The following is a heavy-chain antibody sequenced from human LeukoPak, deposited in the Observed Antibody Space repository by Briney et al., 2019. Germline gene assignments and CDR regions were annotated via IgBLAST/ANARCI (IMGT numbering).Heavy chain of an antibody. CDR1: GGSISSYY. CDR2: IYYSGST. J-gene: IGHJ4*02. D-gene: IGHD6-19*01. Sequence: PSETLSLTCTVSGGSISSYYWSWIRQPPGKGLEWIGYIYYSGSTNYNPSLKSRVTISVDTSKNQFSLKLSSVTAADTAVYYCARGLRSSGWFSTDFDYWGQGTLVTVSS. CDR3: ARGLRSSGWFSTDFDY. V-gene: IGHV4-59*08.